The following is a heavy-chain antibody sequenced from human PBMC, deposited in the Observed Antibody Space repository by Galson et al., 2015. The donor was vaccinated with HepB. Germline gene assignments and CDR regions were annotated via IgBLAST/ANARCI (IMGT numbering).Heavy chain of an antibody. D-gene: IGHD3-22*01. V-gene: IGHV1-69*10. Sequence: SVKVSCKASGGTFSSYAISWVRQAPGQGLEWMGGIIPILGIANYAQKFQGRVTVTADKSTSTAYMELSSLRSEDTAVYYCARAKGLLLGDYYMDVWGKGTTVTVSS. J-gene: IGHJ6*03. CDR3: ARAKGLLLGDYYMDV. CDR2: IIPILGIA. CDR1: GGTFSSYA.